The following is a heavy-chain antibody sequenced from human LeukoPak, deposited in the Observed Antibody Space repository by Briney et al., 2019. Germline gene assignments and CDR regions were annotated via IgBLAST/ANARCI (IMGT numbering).Heavy chain of an antibody. CDR2: ISSSGSTI. D-gene: IGHD6-19*01. Sequence: GGSLRLSCAASGFTFSSYEMNWVRQAPGKGLEWVSYISSSGSTIYYADSVKGRFTISRDNAKNSLYLQMNSLRAEDTAVYYCARAMGIAVAGTDLDYWGQGTLVTVPS. V-gene: IGHV3-48*03. J-gene: IGHJ4*02. CDR3: ARAMGIAVAGTDLDY. CDR1: GFTFSSYE.